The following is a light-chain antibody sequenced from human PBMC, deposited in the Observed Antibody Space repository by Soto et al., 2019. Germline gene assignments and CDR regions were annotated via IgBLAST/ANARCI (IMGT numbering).Light chain of an antibody. CDR3: LLFSSAGGV. J-gene: IGLJ2*01. CDR1: TGAVTSGHY. V-gene: IGLV7-46*01. CDR2: DTS. Sequence: QAVVTQEPSLTVSPGGTVTLTCGSSTGAVTSGHYPFWFQQKPGQAPRTLIYDTSNEHSWTPARFSGSLLGGKAALTLSGAQPEDEAEYYCLLFSSAGGVFGGGTKLTVL.